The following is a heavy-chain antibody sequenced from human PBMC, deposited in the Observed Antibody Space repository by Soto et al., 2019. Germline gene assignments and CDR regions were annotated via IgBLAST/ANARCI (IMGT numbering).Heavy chain of an antibody. CDR3: AKGGSSWTEWFDP. Sequence: QVPLVQSGAEVKKPGASVKVSCKASGYPLTAKYLHWVRQAPGQGLEWMGWINPSSGGTKEAQKFRGRVTMTRDTSISAAYMELSRLTSDDTAVYYCAKGGSSWTEWFDPWGQGTLVTVSS. J-gene: IGHJ5*02. CDR1: GYPLTAKY. CDR2: INPSSGGT. V-gene: IGHV1-2*02. D-gene: IGHD6-13*01.